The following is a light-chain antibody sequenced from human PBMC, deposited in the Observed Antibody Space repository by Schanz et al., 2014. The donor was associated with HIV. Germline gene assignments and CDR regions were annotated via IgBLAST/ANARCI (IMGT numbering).Light chain of an antibody. CDR1: SSDVGGYNY. Sequence: QSALTQPASVSGSPGQSITISCTGTSSDVGGYNYVSWYQQHPGKAPKVVVYGVFDRPSGVSNRFSGSKSDNTASLTISGLQAEDEADYYGSSYTSISTPIYVFGTGTKLTVL. CDR2: GVF. J-gene: IGLJ1*01. V-gene: IGLV2-14*03. CDR3: SSYTSISTPIYV.